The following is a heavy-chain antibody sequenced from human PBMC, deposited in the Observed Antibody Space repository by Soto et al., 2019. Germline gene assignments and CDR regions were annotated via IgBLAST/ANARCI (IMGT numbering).Heavy chain of an antibody. CDR2: ISYDGSNK. CDR3: AKVGPHMVVVPAAMGQGYFDY. D-gene: IGHD2-2*01. J-gene: IGHJ4*02. V-gene: IGHV3-30*18. CDR1: GFTFSSYG. Sequence: GGSLRLSCAASGFTFSSYGMHWVRQAPGKGLEWVAVISYDGSNKYYADSVKGRFTISRDNSKNTLYLQMNSLRAEDTAVYYCAKVGPHMVVVPAAMGQGYFDYWGKETLVTAPS.